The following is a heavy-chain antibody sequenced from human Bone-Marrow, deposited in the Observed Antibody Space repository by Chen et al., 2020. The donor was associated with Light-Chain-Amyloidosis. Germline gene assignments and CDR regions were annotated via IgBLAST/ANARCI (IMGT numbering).Heavy chain of an antibody. CDR3: AKDISYDDILPGYPADAFDI. Sequence: EVQLVESGGGLVQPGGSLRLSCAASGFTFSSYAMSWGRQAPGKGLGWVSTISGGGGSSYYGASVEGRLTISRDNSQNALFLQMNRLRAEDTAVYYCAKDISYDDILPGYPADAFDIWGQGTMVTVSS. D-gene: IGHD3-9*01. V-gene: IGHV3-23*04. CDR2: ISGGGGSS. CDR1: GFTFSSYA. J-gene: IGHJ3*02.